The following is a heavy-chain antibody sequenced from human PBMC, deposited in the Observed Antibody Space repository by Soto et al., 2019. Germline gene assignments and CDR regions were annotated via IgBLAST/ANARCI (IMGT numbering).Heavy chain of an antibody. CDR2: INPNDEGR. D-gene: IGHD2-2*03. V-gene: IGHV1-46*02. J-gene: IGHJ1*01. Sequence: GPLEGSRHASGYTINHYPMHWGRQAPGQGLEWMGIINPNDEGRLYAQRLQGSVSMTRDTSTSTVYMELSSLRSEDSAVDDCARVDYQSLDAWGQGTLVTVAS. CDR3: ARVDYQSLDA. CDR1: GYTINHYP.